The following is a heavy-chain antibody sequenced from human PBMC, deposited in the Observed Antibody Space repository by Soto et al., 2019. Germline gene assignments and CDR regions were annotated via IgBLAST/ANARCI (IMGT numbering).Heavy chain of an antibody. J-gene: IGHJ4*02. Sequence: EVRLLESGGGLVKPGGSLRLSCATSGLTFSNYAMSWVRQAPGGGLEWISSMSGSSSTTYYADSVRGRFTISRDRSKNTLYLQMSRLRAEDTDLYYCAKNQERELPRVIDFWGQGTLVTVSS. CDR1: GLTFSNYA. V-gene: IGHV3-23*01. CDR2: MSGSSSTT. CDR3: AKNQERELPRVIDF. D-gene: IGHD1-7*01.